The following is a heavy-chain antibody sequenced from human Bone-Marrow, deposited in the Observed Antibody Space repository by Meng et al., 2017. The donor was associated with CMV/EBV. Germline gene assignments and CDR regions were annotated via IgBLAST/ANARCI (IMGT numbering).Heavy chain of an antibody. CDR2: INHSGST. J-gene: IGHJ4*02. D-gene: IGHD6-19*01. Sequence: SETLSLTCTVSGGSISSSSYYWGWIRQPPGKGLEWIGEINHSGSTNYNPSLKSRVTISVDTSKNQFSLKLSSVTAADTAVYYCARGHPSSSGWYRDYWGQGTLVTVSS. CDR1: GGSISSSSYY. CDR3: ARGHPSSSGWYRDY. V-gene: IGHV4-39*07.